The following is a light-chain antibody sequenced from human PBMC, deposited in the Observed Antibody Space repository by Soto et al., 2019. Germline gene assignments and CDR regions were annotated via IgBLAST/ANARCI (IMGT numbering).Light chain of an antibody. V-gene: IGKV1-5*03. CDR1: QSISSW. CDR2: KAS. Sequence: DIQMTQSPSTLSASVGDRVTITCRASQSISSWLAWYQQKPGKAPKLLIYKASSLESGVPSRFSGSGYGTEFTLTLSSLQPDHFATYYCQQYNSYPTFGQGTQVQIK. CDR3: QQYNSYPT. J-gene: IGKJ1*01.